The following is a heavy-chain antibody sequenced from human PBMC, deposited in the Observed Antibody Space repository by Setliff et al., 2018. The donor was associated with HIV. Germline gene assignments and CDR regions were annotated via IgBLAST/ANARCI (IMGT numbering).Heavy chain of an antibody. Sequence: PGGSLRLSCAASGFTFDRFWMHWVRQAPGKGLVWVSRVNRDGSSTTYADSVKDRFTISRDNAKNTLYLQMNSLRAEDTGVYYCARDGLEGDMAGRQRTYVFDYWGQGTLVTVSS. CDR2: VNRDGSST. V-gene: IGHV3-74*01. CDR1: GFTFDRFW. D-gene: IGHD2-15*01. CDR3: ARDGLEGDMAGRQRTYVFDY. J-gene: IGHJ4*02.